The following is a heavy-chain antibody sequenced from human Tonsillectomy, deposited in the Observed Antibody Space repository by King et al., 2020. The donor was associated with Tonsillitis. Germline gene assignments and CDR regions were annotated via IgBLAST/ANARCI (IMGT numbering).Heavy chain of an antibody. CDR2: IYYSGST. CDR1: GGSISSSSYY. D-gene: IGHD2-2*01. V-gene: IGHV4-39*01. Sequence: LQLQESGPGLVKPSETLSLTCTVSGGSISSSSYYWGWIRQPPGKGLEWIGSIYYSGSTYYNPSLKSRVTISVDTSKNQFSLKLSSVTAADTAVYYCAVGPRGYCSSTSCYEVSYYYYYMDVWGKGTTVTVSS. J-gene: IGHJ6*03. CDR3: AVGPRGYCSSTSCYEVSYYYYYMDV.